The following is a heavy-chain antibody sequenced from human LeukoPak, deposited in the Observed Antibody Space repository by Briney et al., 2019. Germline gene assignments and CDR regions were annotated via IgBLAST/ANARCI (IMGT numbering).Heavy chain of an antibody. CDR1: GGSISTYY. Sequence: SETLSLTCTVSGGSISTYYWSWIRQPPGRGLEWIGYVDYSGSTNYSPSLKSRVTISIDTSKKQFSLKLSSVTAADTAVYYRARDFDGNFYFLYCGLGTLVTVSS. J-gene: IGHJ4*02. D-gene: IGHD1-7*01. CDR2: VDYSGST. CDR3: ARDFDGNFYFLY. V-gene: IGHV4-59*01.